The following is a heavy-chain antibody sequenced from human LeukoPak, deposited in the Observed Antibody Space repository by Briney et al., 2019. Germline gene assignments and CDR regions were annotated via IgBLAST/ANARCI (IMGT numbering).Heavy chain of an antibody. V-gene: IGHV4-39*01. CDR1: GGSISSRSYY. Sequence: PSETLSLTCTVSGGSISSRSYYWGWIRQPPGKGLDWIGSISYSGSTYYNPSLKSRVTISVDTSKNQFSLKLSSVTAADTAVYYCATHSSSRWYWFDPWGQGTLVTVSS. D-gene: IGHD6-13*01. CDR2: ISYSGST. CDR3: ATHSSSRWYWFDP. J-gene: IGHJ5*02.